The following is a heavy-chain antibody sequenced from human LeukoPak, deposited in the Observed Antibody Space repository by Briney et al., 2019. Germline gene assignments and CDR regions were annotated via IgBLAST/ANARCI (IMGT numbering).Heavy chain of an antibody. Sequence: PSETLSLTCTVSGGSISNSNFYWGWIRQPPGKGLEWLGSMYYTGNTYYQPSLRGRLSISLDTSKNLFSLRLGSVTAADTAVYYCARNYYDSSGYYIDQFYFDSWGQGTLVTVSS. D-gene: IGHD3-22*01. CDR1: GGSISNSNFY. J-gene: IGHJ4*02. CDR3: ARNYYDSSGYYIDQFYFDS. V-gene: IGHV4-39*07. CDR2: MYYTGNT.